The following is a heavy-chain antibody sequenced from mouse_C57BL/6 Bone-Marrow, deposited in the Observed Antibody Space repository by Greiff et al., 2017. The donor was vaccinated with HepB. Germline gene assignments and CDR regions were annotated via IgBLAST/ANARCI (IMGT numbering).Heavy chain of an antibody. J-gene: IGHJ2*01. Sequence: VQLKESGGGLVKPGGSLKLSCAASGFTFSSYAMSWVRQTPEKRLEWVATISDGGSYTYYPDNVKGRFTISRDNAKNNLYLQMSHLKSEDTAMYYCARGGASKGVDYWGQGTTLTVSS. V-gene: IGHV5-4*01. D-gene: IGHD2-10*02. CDR3: ARGGASKGVDY. CDR1: GFTFSSYA. CDR2: ISDGGSYT.